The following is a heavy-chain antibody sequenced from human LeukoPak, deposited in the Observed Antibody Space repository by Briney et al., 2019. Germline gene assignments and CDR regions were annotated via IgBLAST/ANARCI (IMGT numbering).Heavy chain of an antibody. J-gene: IGHJ5*02. Sequence: PSETLSLTCTVSGGSISSSSYYWGWIRQPPGKGLEWIGSIYYSGSTYYNPSLKRRVTISVDTSKNQFSLKLSPVTAADTAVYYCARHAGTYSDFWSGYYSDWFDPWGQGTMVTVSS. CDR2: IYYSGST. D-gene: IGHD3-3*01. CDR3: ARHAGTYSDFWSGYYSDWFDP. CDR1: GGSISSSSYY. V-gene: IGHV4-39*01.